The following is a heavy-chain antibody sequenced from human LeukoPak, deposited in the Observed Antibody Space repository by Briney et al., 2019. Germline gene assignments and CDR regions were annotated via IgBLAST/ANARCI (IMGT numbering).Heavy chain of an antibody. D-gene: IGHD6-13*01. Sequence: ASVKVSCKASGYTFTGYYMHWVRQAPGQGREWMGWINPNSGGTNYAQKFQGRVTMTRDTSISTAYMELSRLRSDDTAVYYCARAIPIAAAVTYYGMDVWGQGTTVTVSS. CDR1: GYTFTGYY. CDR2: INPNSGGT. J-gene: IGHJ6*02. CDR3: ARAIPIAAAVTYYGMDV. V-gene: IGHV1-2*02.